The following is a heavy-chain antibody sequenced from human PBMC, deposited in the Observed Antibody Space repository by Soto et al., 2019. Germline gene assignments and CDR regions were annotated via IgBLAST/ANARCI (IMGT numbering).Heavy chain of an antibody. CDR3: AKDMGCSSTSCYVGAFDI. CDR2: ISWNSGSI. D-gene: IGHD2-2*01. Sequence: EVQLVESGGGLVQPGRSLRLSCAASGFTFDDYAMHWVRQAPGKGLEWVSGISWNSGSIGYADSVKGRFTISRDNAKNSLYLQMNSLRDEDTALYYCAKDMGCSSTSCYVGAFDIWGQGTMVTVSS. V-gene: IGHV3-9*01. J-gene: IGHJ3*02. CDR1: GFTFDDYA.